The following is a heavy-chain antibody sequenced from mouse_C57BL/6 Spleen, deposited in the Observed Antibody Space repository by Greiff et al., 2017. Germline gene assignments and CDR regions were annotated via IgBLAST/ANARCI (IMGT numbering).Heavy chain of an antibody. D-gene: IGHD1-1*01. Sequence: EVKVVESEGGLVQPGSSMKLSCTASGFTFSDYYMAWVSQVPEKGLEWVANINYDGSSTYYLDSLKSRFIISRDNAKNILYLQMSSLKSEDTATYYCARRGSSYRYWYFDVWGTGTTVTVSS. CDR1: GFTFSDYY. J-gene: IGHJ1*03. V-gene: IGHV5-16*02. CDR2: INYDGSST. CDR3: ARRGSSYRYWYFDV.